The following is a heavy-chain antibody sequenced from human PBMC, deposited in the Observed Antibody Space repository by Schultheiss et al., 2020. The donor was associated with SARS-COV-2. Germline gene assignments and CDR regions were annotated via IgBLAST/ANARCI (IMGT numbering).Heavy chain of an antibody. D-gene: IGHD6-19*01. CDR3: AKGHTGGVAGTFDY. J-gene: IGHJ4*02. CDR2: ISWNSGSI. V-gene: IGHV3-9*01. CDR1: GFTFDDFA. Sequence: GGSLRLSCGASGFTFDDFAMHWVRQAPGKGLEWVSGISWNSGSIGYADSVKGRFTISRDNAKNSLYLQMNSLRAEDTALYYCAKGHTGGVAGTFDYWGQGTLVTVSS.